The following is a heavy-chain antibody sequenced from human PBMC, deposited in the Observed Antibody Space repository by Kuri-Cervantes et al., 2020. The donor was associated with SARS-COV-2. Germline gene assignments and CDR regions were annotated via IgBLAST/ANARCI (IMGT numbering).Heavy chain of an antibody. CDR2: ISWDGGST. CDR3: AKDIGGGDCSGGSCYSGGPFDY. CDR1: GFTFDDYA. V-gene: IGHV3-43D*03. J-gene: IGHJ4*02. Sequence: GESLKISCAASGFTFDDYAMHWVRQAPGKGLEWVSLISWDGGSTYYADSVKGRFTISRDNSKNSLYLQMNSLRAEDTALYYCAKDIGGGDCSGGSCYSGGPFDYWGQGILVTVSS. D-gene: IGHD2-15*01.